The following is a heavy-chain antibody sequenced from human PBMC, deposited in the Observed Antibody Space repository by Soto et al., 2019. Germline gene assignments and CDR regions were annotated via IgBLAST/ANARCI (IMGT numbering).Heavy chain of an antibody. Sequence: QVQLVESGGGVVQPGRSLRLSCAASGFTFSSNAMHWVRQAPGKGLEWVAVISYDGSNKYYTDSVKGRFTISRDTSKNTLFLQMNSLRTEDTAVYYCARDRESGLGATSLDYWGQRTLVTVSS. J-gene: IGHJ4*02. CDR1: GFTFSSNA. V-gene: IGHV3-30-3*01. CDR2: ISYDGSNK. D-gene: IGHD1-26*01. CDR3: ARDRESGLGATSLDY.